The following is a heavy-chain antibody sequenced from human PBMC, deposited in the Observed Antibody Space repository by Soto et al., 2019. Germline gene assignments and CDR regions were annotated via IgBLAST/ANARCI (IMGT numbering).Heavy chain of an antibody. D-gene: IGHD6-13*01. Sequence: QVQLVESGGGVVQPGRSLRLSCAASGFTFSSYAMHWVRQAPGKGLEWVAVISYDGSNKYYADSVKGRFTISRDNSKNTLYLQMNSQRAEDTAVYYCARGIAAAGTGLGLYYWGQGTLVTVSS. CDR2: ISYDGSNK. CDR1: GFTFSSYA. CDR3: ARGIAAAGTGLGLYY. V-gene: IGHV3-30-3*01. J-gene: IGHJ4*02.